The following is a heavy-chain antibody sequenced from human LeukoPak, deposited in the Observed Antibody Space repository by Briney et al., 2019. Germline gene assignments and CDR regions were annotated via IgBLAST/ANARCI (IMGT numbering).Heavy chain of an antibody. D-gene: IGHD2-2*01. CDR3: TKDRYCTTTSCPLDY. CDR2: ITWDGGTT. V-gene: IGHV3-43*01. J-gene: IGHJ4*02. Sequence: PGGSLRLSCAASGFTFDDYTFHWVRDALGKGLEWVSLITWDGGTTYYADPVKGRFTISRDNSKNSVYLQMNSLRTEDTALYYCTKDRYCTTTSCPLDYWGQGTLVTVSS. CDR1: GFTFDDYT.